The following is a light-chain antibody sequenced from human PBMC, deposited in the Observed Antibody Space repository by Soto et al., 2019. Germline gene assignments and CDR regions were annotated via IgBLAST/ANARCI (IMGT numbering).Light chain of an antibody. V-gene: IGKV3-11*01. CDR3: QQSSNWIT. CDR1: QSVSSY. J-gene: IGKJ1*01. Sequence: EIVLTHSRATLSLSPFQIATLSCRASQSVSSYLAWYQQKPGQAPRLLIYDASNRATGIPARFSGSGSGTDFTLTISSLETEDFAVYYCQQSSNWITFGQGTKVDI. CDR2: DAS.